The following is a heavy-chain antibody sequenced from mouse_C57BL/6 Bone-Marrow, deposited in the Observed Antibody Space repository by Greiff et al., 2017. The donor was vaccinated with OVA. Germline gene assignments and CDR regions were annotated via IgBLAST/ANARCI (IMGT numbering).Heavy chain of an antibody. Sequence: VQLQQSGPELVKPGASVKISCKASGYSFTGYYMNWVKQSPEKSLEWIGEINPSTGGTTYNQKFKAKATLTVDKSSSTAYMQLKSLTSEDSAVYYCARSYPLITTVVEGFDNWGQGTTLTVSS. D-gene: IGHD1-1*01. CDR2: INPSTGGT. CDR1: GYSFTGYY. J-gene: IGHJ2*01. V-gene: IGHV1-42*01. CDR3: ARSYPLITTVVEGFDN.